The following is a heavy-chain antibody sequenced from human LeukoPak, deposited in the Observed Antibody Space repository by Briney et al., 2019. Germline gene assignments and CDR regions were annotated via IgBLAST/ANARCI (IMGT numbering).Heavy chain of an antibody. Sequence: GGSLRLSCAASGFTVSNYDMKWVRQAPGNGLEWVSYISSSGNTIYYADSGKGRFTISRDNAKNSLFLQMNSLRAEDTAVYYCARDGVLRHFDWLYYFDYWGQGTLVTVSS. D-gene: IGHD3-9*01. CDR1: GFTVSNYD. CDR3: ARDGVLRHFDWLYYFDY. CDR2: ISSSGNTI. J-gene: IGHJ4*02. V-gene: IGHV3-48*01.